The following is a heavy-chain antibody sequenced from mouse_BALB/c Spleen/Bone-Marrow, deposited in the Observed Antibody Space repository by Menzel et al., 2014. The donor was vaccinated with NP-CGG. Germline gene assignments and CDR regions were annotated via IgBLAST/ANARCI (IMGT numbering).Heavy chain of an antibody. D-gene: IGHD1-2*01. CDR3: ARPGYYGYQEV. Sequence: EVHLVESGGGLVQPGGSLKLSCAASGFDFXRYWMTWVRQAPGKGLEWIGEINPDSSTINYTPSLKEKFIISRDNAKKTRYMQMRKVRSEDTALYYCARPGYYGYQEVWGAGTPVTASS. J-gene: IGHJ1*01. V-gene: IGHV4-1*02. CDR2: INPDSSTI. CDR1: GFDFXRYW.